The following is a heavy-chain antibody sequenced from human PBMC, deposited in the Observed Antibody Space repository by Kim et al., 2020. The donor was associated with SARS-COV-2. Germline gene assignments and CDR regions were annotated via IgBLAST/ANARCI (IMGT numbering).Heavy chain of an antibody. CDR3: AKKVGYCGGGSCYGGRHYGMDV. Sequence: GGSLRLSCAASGFTFSSYGMHWVRQAPGKGLEWVAVISYDGSNKYYADSVKGRFTISRDNSKNTLYLQMNSLRAEDTAVYYCAKKVGYCGGGSCYGGRHYGMDVWGRGTTVTVSS. CDR2: ISYDGSNK. CDR1: GFTFSSYG. D-gene: IGHD2-15*01. J-gene: IGHJ6*02. V-gene: IGHV3-30*18.